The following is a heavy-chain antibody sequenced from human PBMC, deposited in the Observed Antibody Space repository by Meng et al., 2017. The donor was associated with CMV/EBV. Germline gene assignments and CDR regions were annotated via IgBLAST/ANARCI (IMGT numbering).Heavy chain of an antibody. CDR1: GGSISSYY. D-gene: IGHD4-23*01. V-gene: IGHV4-4*07. Sequence: VQVQGSGPGLVNPSDALALPCTVSGGSISSYYWSWIRQPAGKGLEWIGRIYTSGSTNYNPSLKSRVTMSVDTSKNQFSLKLSSVTAADTAVYYCARVLRWNGVIDYWGQGTLVTVSS. CDR2: IYTSGST. CDR3: ARVLRWNGVIDY. J-gene: IGHJ4*02.